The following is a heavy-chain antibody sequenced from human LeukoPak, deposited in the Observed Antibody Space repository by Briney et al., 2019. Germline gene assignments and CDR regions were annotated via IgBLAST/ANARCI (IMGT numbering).Heavy chain of an antibody. D-gene: IGHD5-24*01. V-gene: IGHV5-51*01. Sequence: GESLKISCKGSGYTFTTYWIAWVRQMPGKGLEWMGIVYPGDSETKYQGQVTISADKSISTAYLQWGSLKASGTAMYYCTRSPRDGYHDAFDIWGQGTMVTVSS. CDR3: TRSPRDGYHDAFDI. J-gene: IGHJ3*02. CDR1: GYTFTTYW. CDR2: VYPGDSET.